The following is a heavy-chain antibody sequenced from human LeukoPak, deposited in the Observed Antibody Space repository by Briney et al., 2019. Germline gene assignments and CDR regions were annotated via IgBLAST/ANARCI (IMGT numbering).Heavy chain of an antibody. Sequence: GGSLRLSCAASGFTFSDYYMSWIRQAPGKGLEWVSYISSSGSTIYYADSVKGRFTISRDNAKNSLYLQMSSLRAEDTAVYYCARVSYYDSSGYYFLSYVDYWGQGTLVTVSS. CDR1: GFTFSDYY. CDR3: ARVSYYDSSGYYFLSYVDY. CDR2: ISSSGSTI. J-gene: IGHJ4*02. V-gene: IGHV3-11*01. D-gene: IGHD3-22*01.